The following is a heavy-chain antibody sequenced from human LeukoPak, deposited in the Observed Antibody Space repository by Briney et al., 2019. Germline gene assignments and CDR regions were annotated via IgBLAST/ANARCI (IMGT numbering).Heavy chain of an antibody. CDR3: ATPNLIEEPAAQFDY. J-gene: IGHJ4*02. CDR1: GYTFTSYG. CDR2: ISAYNGRT. D-gene: IGHD2-2*01. V-gene: IGHV1-18*01. Sequence: ASVKVSCKASGYTFTSYGISWVRQAPGQGLEWMGWISAYNGRTYYAQNLQGRVTMTTDTATSTAYMELRSLRSDDTAVYYCATPNLIEEPAAQFDYWGQGTLVTVSS.